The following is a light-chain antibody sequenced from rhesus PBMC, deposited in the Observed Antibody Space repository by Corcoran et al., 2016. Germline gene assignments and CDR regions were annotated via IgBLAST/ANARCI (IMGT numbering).Light chain of an antibody. Sequence: DIQMTQSPSSLSASVGDRVTITCRASQGISSWLAWYKQKTGKALKLLIYKASSLQRGVPSRFSGSGSGTDFTLTIISLQPEDFATYHCQQYNSAPLTFGPGTKLDIK. CDR3: QQYNSAPLT. V-gene: IGKV1-21*01. CDR1: QGISSW. J-gene: IGKJ3*01. CDR2: KAS.